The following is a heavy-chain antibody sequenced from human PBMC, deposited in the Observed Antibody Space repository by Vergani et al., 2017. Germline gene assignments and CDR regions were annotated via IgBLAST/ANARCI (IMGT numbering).Heavy chain of an antibody. V-gene: IGHV1-2*04. Sequence: QVQLVQSGSELKKPGASVKVSCKASGYTFTGYYMHWVRQAPGQGLEWMGWINPNSGGTNYAQKFQGWVTMTRDTSISTAYMELSRLRSDDTAVYYCARDYRLTGRGGYYGMDVWGQGTTVTVSS. D-gene: IGHD1-20*01. CDR3: ARDYRLTGRGGYYGMDV. J-gene: IGHJ6*02. CDR2: INPNSGGT. CDR1: GYTFTGYY.